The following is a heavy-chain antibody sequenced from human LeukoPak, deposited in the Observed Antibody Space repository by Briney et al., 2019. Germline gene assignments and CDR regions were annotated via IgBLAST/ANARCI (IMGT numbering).Heavy chain of an antibody. V-gene: IGHV4-39*02. CDR1: GDSVTSGGFY. CDR2: VYYTGST. D-gene: IGHD3-10*01. Sequence: SETLSLTCTVSGDSVTSGGFYWAWLRQPPGKGLEWIATVYYTGSTYHNPSLKSRVTISIDTSKNHFSLKLRTVVAPDTAVYYCVRHSGSGSLSRPFDPWGQGTLVTVSS. CDR3: VRHSGSGSLSRPFDP. J-gene: IGHJ5*02.